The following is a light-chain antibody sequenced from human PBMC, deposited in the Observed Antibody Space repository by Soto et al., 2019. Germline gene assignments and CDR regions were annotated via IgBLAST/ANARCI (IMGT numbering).Light chain of an antibody. CDR1: QSVSSD. Sequence: EIVLKQSPGTLSLSPGERATLSCRASQSVSSDLAWYHQKPGQAPRLLIYGASTRATGIPARFSGSGSGTEFTLTINSLQSEDFAVYYCQQYNNWPRTFGQGTKVDIK. CDR2: GAS. V-gene: IGKV3-15*01. CDR3: QQYNNWPRT. J-gene: IGKJ1*01.